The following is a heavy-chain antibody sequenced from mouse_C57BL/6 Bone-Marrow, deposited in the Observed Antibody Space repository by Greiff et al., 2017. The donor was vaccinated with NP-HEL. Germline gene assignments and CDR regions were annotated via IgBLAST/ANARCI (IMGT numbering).Heavy chain of an antibody. D-gene: IGHD2-4*01. CDR3: TTGDYDLSWFAY. V-gene: IGHV14-4*01. J-gene: IGHJ3*01. CDR2: IDPENGDT. CDR1: GFNIKDDY. Sequence: VHVKQSGAELVRPGASVKLSCTASGFNIKDDYMHWVKQRPEQGLEWIGWIDPENGDTEYASKFQGKATITADTSSNTAYLQLSSLTSEDTAVYYCTTGDYDLSWFAYWGQGTLVTVSA.